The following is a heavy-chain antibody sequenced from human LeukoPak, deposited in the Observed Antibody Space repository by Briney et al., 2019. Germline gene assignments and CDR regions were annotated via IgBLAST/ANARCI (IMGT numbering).Heavy chain of an antibody. CDR2: IYYNGRT. D-gene: IGHD2-2*01. Sequence: SETLSLTCTLSGGTISSSRFYWGWIRQPPGKGLEWIGSIYYNGRTYYNPSLKGRVTISADTSKNQFSLNLSSVTAADTAVYYCAATIILPAAMGFDYWGQGTLVTVSS. J-gene: IGHJ4*02. CDR3: AATIILPAAMGFDY. V-gene: IGHV4-39*01. CDR1: GGTISSSRFY.